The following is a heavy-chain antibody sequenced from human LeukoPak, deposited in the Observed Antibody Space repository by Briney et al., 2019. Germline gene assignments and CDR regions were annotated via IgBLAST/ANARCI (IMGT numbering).Heavy chain of an antibody. CDR3: ARTTEGYCRGRSCYSYYYYMDV. D-gene: IGHD2-15*01. CDR1: GGSISSSSYY. J-gene: IGHJ6*03. V-gene: IGHV4-61*05. CDR2: IHYSGST. Sequence: SETLSLTCTVSGGSISSSSYYWGWLRQPPGKGLEWIVYIHYSGSTNYNPSIKSRVTISVDTSKNQFSLKLSSVTAADTAVYYCARTTEGYCRGRSCYSYYYYMDVWGKGTTVTVSS.